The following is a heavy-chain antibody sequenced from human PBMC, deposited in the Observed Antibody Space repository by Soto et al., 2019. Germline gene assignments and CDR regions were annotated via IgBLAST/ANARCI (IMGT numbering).Heavy chain of an antibody. CDR3: ARGKDTAMGKDHWNYYYYYGMDV. Sequence: HPGGSLRLSCAASGFTFSSYWMSWVRQAPGKGLEWVANIKQDGSEKYYVDSVKGRFTISRDNAKNSLYLQMNSLRAEDTAVYYCARGKDTAMGKDHWNYYYYYGMDVWGQGTTVTVSS. D-gene: IGHD5-18*01. CDR1: GFTFSSYW. J-gene: IGHJ6*02. CDR2: IKQDGSEK. V-gene: IGHV3-7*01.